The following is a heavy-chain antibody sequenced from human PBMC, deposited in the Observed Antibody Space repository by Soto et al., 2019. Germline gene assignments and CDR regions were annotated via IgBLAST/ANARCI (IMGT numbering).Heavy chain of an antibody. CDR2: IWYDGSNK. J-gene: IGHJ6*02. CDR1: GFTFSSYG. D-gene: IGHD2-2*02. V-gene: IGHV3-33*01. Sequence: GGSLRLSCAESGFTFSSYGMHWVRQAPCKGLEWVAVIWYDGSNKYYADSVKGRFTISRDNSKNTLYLQMNSLRAEDTAVYYCASCRGSSTSCYTGGMDVWGQGTTVTVSS. CDR3: ASCRGSSTSCYTGGMDV.